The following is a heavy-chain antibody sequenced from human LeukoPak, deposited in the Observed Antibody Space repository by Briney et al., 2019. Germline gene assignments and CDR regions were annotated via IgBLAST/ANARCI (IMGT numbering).Heavy chain of an antibody. V-gene: IGHV3-53*01. J-gene: IGHJ5*02. CDR3: SRHDSFDP. CDR1: GFIISGDY. CDR2: IYSGGNT. Sequence: GGSLRLSCAASGFIISGDYMSWVRQAPGKGLEWVSVIYSGGNTYYTDSEKGRFTISRDNSKNTLYLQMNNLRVEDTAVYYCSRHDSFDPWGPGTLVTVSS.